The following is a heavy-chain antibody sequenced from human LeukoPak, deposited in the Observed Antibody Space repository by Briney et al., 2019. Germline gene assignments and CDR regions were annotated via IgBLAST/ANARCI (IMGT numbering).Heavy chain of an antibody. D-gene: IGHD4-23*01. Sequence: SVKVSCKASGGTFSSYAISWVRQAPGQGLEWMGGIIPIFGTANYAQKFQGRVTITAVESMSTAYMELSSLRSEDTAVYYCARGWLAETTVVTPYNYWGQGTLVTVPS. J-gene: IGHJ4*02. CDR2: IIPIFGTA. CDR3: ARGWLAETTVVTPYNY. V-gene: IGHV1-69*13. CDR1: GGTFSSYA.